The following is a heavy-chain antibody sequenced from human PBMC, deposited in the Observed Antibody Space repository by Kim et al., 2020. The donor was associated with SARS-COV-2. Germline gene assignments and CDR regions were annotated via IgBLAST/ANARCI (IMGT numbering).Heavy chain of an antibody. V-gene: IGHV3-48*02. CDR3: ASQLTFGGVIGYIDY. J-gene: IGHJ4*02. Sequence: GGSLRLSCAASGFNFSNYSMNWVRQAPGKGLEWLSYINSSTGTIYYADSVKGRFTISRDNAKNSLYLQMNSLRDEDTAVYYCASQLTFGGVIGYIDYWGQGTLVTVSS. CDR1: GFNFSNYS. CDR2: INSSTGTI. D-gene: IGHD3-16*02.